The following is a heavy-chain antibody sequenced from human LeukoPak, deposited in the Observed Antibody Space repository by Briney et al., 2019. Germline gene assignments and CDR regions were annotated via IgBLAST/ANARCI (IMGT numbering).Heavy chain of an antibody. Sequence: PSETLSLTCTVSGDSISSGSYYWSWIRQPAGKGLEWIGRIYGRGGSNYNPSLKSRVTISVDTSKNQFSLKLSSVTAADTAVYYCARDRLQLQSWGQGTLVTVSS. CDR1: GDSISSGSYY. J-gene: IGHJ5*02. CDR3: ARDRLQLQS. D-gene: IGHD1-1*01. CDR2: IYGRGGS. V-gene: IGHV4-61*10.